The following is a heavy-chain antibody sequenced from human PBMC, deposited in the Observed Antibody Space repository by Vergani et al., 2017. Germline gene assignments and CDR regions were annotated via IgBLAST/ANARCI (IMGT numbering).Heavy chain of an antibody. Sequence: QVQLVQSGAEVKKPGSSVKVSCKASGYTFTSYGISWVRQAPGQGLEWMGWISAYNGNPNYAQKLQGSVTMTTDTSTSTAYMELRSLRSDDTAVYYCARDYDILTGYYAFDIWGQGTMVTVSS. J-gene: IGHJ3*02. CDR1: GYTFTSYG. CDR3: ARDYDILTGYYAFDI. V-gene: IGHV1-18*01. D-gene: IGHD3-9*01. CDR2: ISAYNGNP.